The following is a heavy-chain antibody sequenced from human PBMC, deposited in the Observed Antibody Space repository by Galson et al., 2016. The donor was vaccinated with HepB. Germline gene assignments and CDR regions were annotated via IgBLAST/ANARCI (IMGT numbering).Heavy chain of an antibody. J-gene: IGHJ4*02. CDR3: AGVDSLNLGQLAGYYFFAH. Sequence: SETLSLTCTVSGGSISSSSYYWGWIRQPPGKGLEWIGSIYYSGNTYYNPSLKERITISIDTSKTQFSLRLTSVTAPDTAVYYCAGVDSLNLGQLAGYYFFAHWGQGALVTVSS. CDR1: GGSISSSSYY. CDR2: IYYSGNT. V-gene: IGHV4-39*07. D-gene: IGHD3-16*01.